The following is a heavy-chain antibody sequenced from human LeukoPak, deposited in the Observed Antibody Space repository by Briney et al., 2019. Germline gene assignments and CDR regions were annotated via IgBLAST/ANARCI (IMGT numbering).Heavy chain of an antibody. J-gene: IGHJ5*02. D-gene: IGHD2-2*01. Sequence: ASVKVSCKASGYTFTGYYMHWVRQAPGQGLEWMGWINPNSGGTNYAQKFQGMVTMTRDTSISTAYMELSRLRSDDTAVYYCARAMGCSSTSCPGGWFDPWGQGTLVTVSS. CDR1: GYTFTGYY. V-gene: IGHV1-2*02. CDR2: INPNSGGT. CDR3: ARAMGCSSTSCPGGWFDP.